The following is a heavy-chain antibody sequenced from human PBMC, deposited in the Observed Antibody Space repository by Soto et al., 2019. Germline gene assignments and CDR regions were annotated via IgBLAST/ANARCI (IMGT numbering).Heavy chain of an antibody. CDR1: GGSISSSNW. Sequence: PSETLSLTCAVSGGSISSSNWWSWVRQPPGKGLEWIGEIYHSGSTNYNPSLKSRVTISVDKSKNQFSLKLSSVTAADTAVYYCARGVSSGYYRYFDYWGQGTLVTVSS. D-gene: IGHD3-22*01. CDR3: ARGVSSGYYRYFDY. J-gene: IGHJ4*02. CDR2: IYHSGST. V-gene: IGHV4-4*02.